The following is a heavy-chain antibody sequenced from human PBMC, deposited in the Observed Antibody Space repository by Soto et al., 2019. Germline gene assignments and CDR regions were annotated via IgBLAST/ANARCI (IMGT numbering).Heavy chain of an antibody. Sequence: ASVKVSCKASGYTFTSYGISWVRHAPGQGLEWMGWINSYNGNTKYSQKFQGRVTITRDTSASTAYMELSSLRSEDTAVYYCARDYYDSTAPPVLDPWGQGTLVTVSS. CDR3: ARDYYDSTAPPVLDP. V-gene: IGHV1-18*01. J-gene: IGHJ5*02. CDR2: INSYNGNT. CDR1: GYTFTSYG. D-gene: IGHD3-22*01.